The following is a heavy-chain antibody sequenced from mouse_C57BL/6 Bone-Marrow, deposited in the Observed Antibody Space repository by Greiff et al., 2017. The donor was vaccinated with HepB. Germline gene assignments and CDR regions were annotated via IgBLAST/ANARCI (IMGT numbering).Heavy chain of an antibody. J-gene: IGHJ4*01. CDR1: GYTFTDYY. CDR2: INPNNGGT. CDR3: ARDYGSSPFAMDY. D-gene: IGHD1-1*01. Sequence: EVQLQQSGPELVKPGASVKISCKASGYTFTDYYINWVKQSHGKSLEWIGDINPNNGGTSYNQKFKGKATLTVDKSSSTAYMELRSLTSEDSAVYYCARDYGSSPFAMDYWGQGTSVTVSS. V-gene: IGHV1-26*01.